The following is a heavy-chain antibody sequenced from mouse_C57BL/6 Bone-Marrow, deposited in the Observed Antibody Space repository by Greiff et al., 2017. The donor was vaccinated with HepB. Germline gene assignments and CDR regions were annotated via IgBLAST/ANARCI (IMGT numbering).Heavy chain of an antibody. CDR3: TRLPLYYAMDY. CDR2: IDPETGGT. Sequence: VKLQESGAELVRPGASVTLSCKASGYTFTDYEMHWVKQTPVHGLEWIGAIDPETGGTAYNQKFKGKAILTADKSSSTAYMELRSLTSEDSAVYYCTRLPLYYAMDYWGQGTSVTVSS. V-gene: IGHV1-15*01. J-gene: IGHJ4*01. CDR1: GYTFTDYE.